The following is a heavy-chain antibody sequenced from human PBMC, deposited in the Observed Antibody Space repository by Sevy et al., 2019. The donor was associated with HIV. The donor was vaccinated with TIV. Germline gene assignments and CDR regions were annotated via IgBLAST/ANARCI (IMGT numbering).Heavy chain of an antibody. J-gene: IGHJ5*02. CDR3: ARNGGAYDTGFDP. CDR1: GFTFSNYE. CDR2: ITSSGSSI. V-gene: IGHV3-48*03. Sequence: GGSLRLSCAASGFTFSNYEMNWVRQAPGKGLEWVSHITSSGSSIYYADSVKGRFTISRDNAKNSLYLQMNSLRVEDTAVYYCARNGGAYDTGFDPWGQGTLATVSS. D-gene: IGHD3-22*01.